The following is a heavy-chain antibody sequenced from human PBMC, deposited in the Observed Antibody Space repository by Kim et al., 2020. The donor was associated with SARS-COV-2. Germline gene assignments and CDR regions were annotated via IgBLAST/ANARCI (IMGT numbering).Heavy chain of an antibody. Sequence: GGSLRLSCAASGFTFSSYGMHWVRQAPGKGLEWVAVIWYDGSNKYYADSVKGRFTISRDNSKNTLYLQMNSLRAEDTAVYYCARDQGYSKRANWFDPWGQRTLVTVSS. J-gene: IGHJ5*02. CDR3: ARDQGYSKRANWFDP. V-gene: IGHV3-33*01. CDR2: IWYDGSNK. CDR1: GFTFSSYG. D-gene: IGHD6-13*01.